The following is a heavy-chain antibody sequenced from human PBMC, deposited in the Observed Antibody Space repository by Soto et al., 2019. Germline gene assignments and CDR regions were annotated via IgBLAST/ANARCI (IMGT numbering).Heavy chain of an antibody. J-gene: IGHJ3*02. CDR2: ITADGGT. CDR3: APHVSCSGGSCQYDAFAI. CDR1: GFTVSSHA. D-gene: IGHD2-15*01. V-gene: IGHV3-23*01. Sequence: EVPVLESGGGLVQPGGSLRLSCEGSGFTVSSHAMTWIRQAPGKGPEWVSTITADGGTYYADSVKGRFAMSRDTSESTLHLQMNSLGAEDTAAYYCAPHVSCSGGSCQYDAFAIRGQGTMVTVSS.